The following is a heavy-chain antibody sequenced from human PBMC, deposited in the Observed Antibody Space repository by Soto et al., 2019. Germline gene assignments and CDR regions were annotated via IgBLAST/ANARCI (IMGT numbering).Heavy chain of an antibody. J-gene: IGHJ4*02. CDR2: IYSSGST. Sequence: QVQLQESGPGLVKPSETLSLTCTVPGGSISSYYWSWIRQSPGKGLEWIGYIYSSGSTSYNSSLRSRVTISVDTSKNQFSLKLSSVTAADTAVYYCARGPARFDYWGQGTLVTVSS. V-gene: IGHV4-59*01. CDR1: GGSISSYY. CDR3: ARGPARFDY.